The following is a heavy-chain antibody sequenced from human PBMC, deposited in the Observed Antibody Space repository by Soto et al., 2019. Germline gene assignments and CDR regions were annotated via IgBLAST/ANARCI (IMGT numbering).Heavy chain of an antibody. J-gene: IGHJ5*02. CDR2: ISAYNGNT. CDR3: AGDWRSGCICTSCLNWFDH. D-gene: IGHD2-2*01. V-gene: IGHV1-18*01. Sequence: ASVKVSCKASGYTFTSYGISWVRQAPGQGLEWMGWISAYNGNTNYAQKLQGRVTMTTDTSTSTAYMELRSLRSDDTAVYYCAGDWRSGCICTSCLNWFDHWGQGTLDTVSS. CDR1: GYTFTSYG.